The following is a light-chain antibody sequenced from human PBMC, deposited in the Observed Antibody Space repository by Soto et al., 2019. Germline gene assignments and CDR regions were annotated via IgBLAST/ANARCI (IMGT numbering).Light chain of an antibody. CDR1: QSVSRN. J-gene: IGKJ5*01. V-gene: IGKV3-15*01. Sequence: VVRPQSPATVSVAPGERATLSCTASQSVSRNLAWYQQKPGQAPRLLIYGASTRATGTPARFSGSGSGTEFTLTISSLQSEDFAVYYCQQYNSWPPYTFGQGTRLEIK. CDR3: QQYNSWPPYT. CDR2: GAS.